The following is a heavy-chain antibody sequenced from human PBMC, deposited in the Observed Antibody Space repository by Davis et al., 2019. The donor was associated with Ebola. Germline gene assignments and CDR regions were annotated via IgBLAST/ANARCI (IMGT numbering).Heavy chain of an antibody. V-gene: IGHV3-30-3*01. CDR2: ISYDGSNK. CDR1: GFTFRSYA. J-gene: IGHJ4*02. CDR3: ARYCHYTDCSYFDC. D-gene: IGHD3-16*01. Sequence: PGGSLRLSCAASGFTFRSYAMHWVRQAPGKGLEWVAVISYDGSNKYYADSVKGRFTISRDNSKNTLYLQMNSLRAEDTAVYYCARYCHYTDCSYFDCWGQGTMVAVSS.